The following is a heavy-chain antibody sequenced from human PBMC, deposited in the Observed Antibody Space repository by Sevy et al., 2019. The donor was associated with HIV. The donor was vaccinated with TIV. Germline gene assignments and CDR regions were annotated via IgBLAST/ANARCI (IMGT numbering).Heavy chain of an antibody. Sequence: GGSLRLSCAASGFTFSNYAMSWVRQAPGKGLEWVSTFSFGCGKINYADSVKGRFTISRDNSKNPRYLQMNSLRAEDTALYYCAREGCSKPHDYWGQGTLVTVSS. CDR2: FSFGCGKI. CDR3: AREGCSKPHDY. CDR1: GFTFSNYA. J-gene: IGHJ4*02. V-gene: IGHV3-23*01. D-gene: IGHD2-2*01.